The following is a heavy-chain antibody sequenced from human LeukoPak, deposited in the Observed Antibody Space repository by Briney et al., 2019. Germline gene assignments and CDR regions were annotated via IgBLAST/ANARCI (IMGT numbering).Heavy chain of an antibody. CDR2: IYYSGST. CDR1: GGSVSSGSYY. V-gene: IGHV4-61*01. Sequence: SETLSLTCTVSGGSVSSGSYYWSWIRQPPGKGLEWIGYIYYSGSTNYNPSLKSRVTISVDTSKNQFSLKLSSVTAADTAVYYCATPNRGYSYAHDAFDIWGQGTMVTVSS. D-gene: IGHD5-18*01. J-gene: IGHJ3*02. CDR3: ATPNRGYSYAHDAFDI.